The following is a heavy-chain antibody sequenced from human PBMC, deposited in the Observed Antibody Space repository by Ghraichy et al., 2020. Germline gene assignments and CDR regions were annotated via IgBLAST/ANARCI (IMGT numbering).Heavy chain of an antibody. D-gene: IGHD1-26*01. Sequence: SETLSLTCAVYGGSFSGYYWSWIRQPPGKGLEWIGEINHSGSTNYNPSLKSRVTISVDTSKNQFSLKLSSVTAADTAVYYCARDDLYSGSYLKSALDYWGQGTLVTVSS. V-gene: IGHV4-34*01. J-gene: IGHJ4*02. CDR3: ARDDLYSGSYLKSALDY. CDR2: INHSGST. CDR1: GGSFSGYY.